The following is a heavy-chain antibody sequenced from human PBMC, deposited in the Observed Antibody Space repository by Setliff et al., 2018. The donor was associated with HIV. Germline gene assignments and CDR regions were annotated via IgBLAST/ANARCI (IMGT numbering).Heavy chain of an antibody. Sequence: ASVKVSCKASGYPFNNFGISWVRQAPGQGLEWLAWINVYSGDTNFAQRFQGLVTMTRDASTGTAYMELRNLRSDDTSVYYCATDRTQTGISMVRGRLTDPARYPLDYWGPGTLVTVSS. CDR1: GYPFNNFG. D-gene: IGHD3-10*01. J-gene: IGHJ4*02. CDR3: ATDRTQTGISMVRGRLTDPARYPLDY. V-gene: IGHV1-18*01. CDR2: INVYSGDT.